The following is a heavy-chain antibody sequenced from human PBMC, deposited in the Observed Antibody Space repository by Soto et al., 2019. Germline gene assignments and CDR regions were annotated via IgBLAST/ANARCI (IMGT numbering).Heavy chain of an antibody. V-gene: IGHV1-8*01. CDR3: ASYVRSYYNGMDV. Sequence: QVQLVQSGAEVKKPGASVKVSCKASGYTFSSHDINWVRQATGQGLEWMGWMNPYSGNTGYAQKFQGRVTMTRNTSTSTAYMELRSLTSENMAVYYCASYVRSYYNGMDVWGQGTKVTVSS. D-gene: IGHD3-16*01. CDR1: GYTFSSHD. CDR2: MNPYSGNT. J-gene: IGHJ6*02.